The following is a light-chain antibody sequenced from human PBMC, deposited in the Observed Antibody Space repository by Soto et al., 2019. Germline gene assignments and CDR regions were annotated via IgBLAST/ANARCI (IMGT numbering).Light chain of an antibody. CDR1: QSVLFSVNNKNY. J-gene: IGKJ1*01. Sequence: DIVMTQSPDSLAVSLGERATINCKSSQSVLFSVNNKNYLAWFQQKPGQPPKLLIYWASFRESGGADRFSGSGSGTDFTLTISRLQAEDVAFYYCLQYSRSPRTFGQGTKVGIK. CDR2: WAS. V-gene: IGKV4-1*01. CDR3: LQYSRSPRT.